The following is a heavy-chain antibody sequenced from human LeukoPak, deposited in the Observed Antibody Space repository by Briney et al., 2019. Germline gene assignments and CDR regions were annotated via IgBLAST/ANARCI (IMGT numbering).Heavy chain of an antibody. CDR1: GFTFSSYA. V-gene: IGHV3-23*01. J-gene: IGHJ4*02. CDR3: AILLGYCSSTSCYEDY. D-gene: IGHD2-2*01. Sequence: PGGSLRLSCAASGFTFSSYAMSWVRQAPGKGLEWVSAISGSGGSTYYADSVKGRFTISRDNSKNTLYLQMNSLRAEDTAVYYCAILLGYCSSTSCYEDYWGQGTLVTVSS. CDR2: ISGSGGST.